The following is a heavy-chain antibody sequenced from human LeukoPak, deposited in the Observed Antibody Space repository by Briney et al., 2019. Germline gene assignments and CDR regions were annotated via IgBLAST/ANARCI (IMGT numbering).Heavy chain of an antibody. CDR2: IRSKANSYAT. D-gene: IGHD3-10*01. V-gene: IGHV3-73*01. CDR1: GFTFSGSA. J-gene: IGHJ6*02. CDR3: TRLTTYYSGSGTGYYGMDV. Sequence: PGGSLRLSCAASGFTFSGSAMHWVRQASGKGLEWVGRIRSKANSYATAYAASVKGRFTISRDDSKNTAYLQMNSLKTEDTAVYYCTRLTTYYSGSGTGYYGMDVWGQGTTVTVSS.